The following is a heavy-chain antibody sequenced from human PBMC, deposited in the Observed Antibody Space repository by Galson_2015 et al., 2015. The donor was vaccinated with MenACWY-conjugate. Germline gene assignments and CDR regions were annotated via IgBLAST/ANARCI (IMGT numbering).Heavy chain of an antibody. CDR1: GFTFSTYS. D-gene: IGHD5-18*01. Sequence: SLRLSCAASGFTFSTYSMNWVRQAPGKGLVWVSYISSSSSTIYYADSVKGRFTISRDNAKNSLYLQMNTLRDEDTAVYCCARVPGYSYGYYDWWGQGTLVTVSS. V-gene: IGHV3-48*02. CDR2: ISSSSSTI. CDR3: ARVPGYSYGYYDW. J-gene: IGHJ4*02.